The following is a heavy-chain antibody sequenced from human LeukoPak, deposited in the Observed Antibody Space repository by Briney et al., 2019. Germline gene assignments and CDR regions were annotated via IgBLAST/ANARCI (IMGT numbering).Heavy chain of an antibody. Sequence: PSETLSLTCTVSGGSISSSSYYWGWIRQPPGKGLEWIGSIYYGGLTYYNPSLKSRVTLSADTSRNHFFLKVNSVTAADTSVYYCARLPILGVVDYWGQGILVTVSS. CDR1: GGSISSSSYY. D-gene: IGHD1-26*01. J-gene: IGHJ4*02. CDR3: ARLPILGVVDY. V-gene: IGHV4-39*02. CDR2: IYYGGLT.